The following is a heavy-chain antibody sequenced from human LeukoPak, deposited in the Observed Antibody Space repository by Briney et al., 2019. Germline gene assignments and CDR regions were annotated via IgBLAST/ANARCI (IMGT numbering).Heavy chain of an antibody. Sequence: ASVKVSCKASGYTFTSYGISWVRQAPGQGLEWMGWINAGNGNTKYSQKFQGRVTITRDTSASTAYMELSSLRSEDTAVYYCARDSRYYFDYWGQGTLVTVSS. CDR1: GYTFTSYG. J-gene: IGHJ4*02. CDR2: INAGNGNT. D-gene: IGHD6-13*01. V-gene: IGHV1-3*01. CDR3: ARDSRYYFDY.